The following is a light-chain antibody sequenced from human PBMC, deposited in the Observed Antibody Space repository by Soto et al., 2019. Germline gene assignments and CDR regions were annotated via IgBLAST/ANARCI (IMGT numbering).Light chain of an antibody. V-gene: IGKV2-28*01. Sequence: DIVMTQSPLSLPVTPGEPASISCTSSQSLLHSNGCNYVDWYLQKPGQSPQLLIYLGSNRASGVPDRFSGSGSGTDVTLEISRVEAEDVGVYYCMQALETPTFGQGTRLEIK. CDR2: LGS. CDR3: MQALETPT. J-gene: IGKJ5*01. CDR1: QSLLHSNGCNY.